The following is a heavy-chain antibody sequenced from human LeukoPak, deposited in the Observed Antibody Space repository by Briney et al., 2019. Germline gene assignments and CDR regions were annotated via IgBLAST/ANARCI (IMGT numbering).Heavy chain of an antibody. J-gene: IGHJ5*02. CDR2: ISGSGNRT. D-gene: IGHD3-10*01. CDR3: AKLSGSSGSPSNWFEV. Sequence: PGGSLRLSCAASGFTFSNYAMNWVRQAPGKGLEWVSGISGSGNRTYYADSVKGRFTISRDNSKNTLYLQMNSMRAEDTAVYNCAKLSGSSGSPSNWFEVWGQGTLVTVSS. CDR1: GFTFSNYA. V-gene: IGHV3-23*01.